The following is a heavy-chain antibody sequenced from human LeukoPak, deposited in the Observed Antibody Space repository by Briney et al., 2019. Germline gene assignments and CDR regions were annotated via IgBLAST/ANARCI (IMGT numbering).Heavy chain of an antibody. Sequence: TGGSLRLSCAASGFTFSSYGMHWVRQAPGKGLEWVAFIRYDGSNKYFADSVKGRFTISRDSSKNTLYLQMNSLRAEDTAVYYCARDSPVLRYFDWLSRSFDYWGQGTLVTVSS. D-gene: IGHD3-9*01. CDR1: GFTFSSYG. CDR3: ARDSPVLRYFDWLSRSFDY. J-gene: IGHJ4*02. CDR2: IRYDGSNK. V-gene: IGHV3-30*02.